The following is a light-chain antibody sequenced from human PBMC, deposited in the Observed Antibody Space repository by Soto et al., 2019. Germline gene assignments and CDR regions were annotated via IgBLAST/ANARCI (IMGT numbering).Light chain of an antibody. V-gene: IGLV2-23*02. CDR1: SSDVGSYNL. CDR3: CSYTGSTTVV. CDR2: EVS. Sequence: QSALTQPASVSGSPGQSITISCTGTSSDVGSYNLVSWYQQPPGKGPKLLIYEVSKRPSGVSDRFSGSKSGNTASLTISGLQAEDEADYYCCSYTGSTTVVFGGGTKLTV. J-gene: IGLJ3*02.